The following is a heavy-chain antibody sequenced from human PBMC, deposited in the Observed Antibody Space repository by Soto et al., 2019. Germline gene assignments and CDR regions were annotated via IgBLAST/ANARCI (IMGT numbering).Heavy chain of an antibody. CDR1: GGSISGDD. CDR3: ARHLGGYNWFDP. V-gene: IGHV4-59*08. Sequence: PSETLSLTCTVSGGSISGDDWSWIRQPPGKGLEWIGYIYYSGNTNYNPSLKSRVTISVDTSKNQFSLQLRSVTAADTAVYYCARHLGGYNWFDPWGQGTQLTVSS. D-gene: IGHD3-10*01. CDR2: IYYSGNT. J-gene: IGHJ5*02.